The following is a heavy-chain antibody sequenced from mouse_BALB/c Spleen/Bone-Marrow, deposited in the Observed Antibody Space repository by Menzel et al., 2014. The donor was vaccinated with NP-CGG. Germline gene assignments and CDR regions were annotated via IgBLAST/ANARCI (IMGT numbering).Heavy chain of an antibody. Sequence: VKLMESGAELVKPGTSVKLSCETSGYTFTSYWMHWVKQRPGQGPEWIGEINPSNGRTNYNEKFKNKATLTVDKSSSTAYMQLSSLTSEDSAVYFCARTYGDSPYFYGMDYWGQGTSVTVSS. CDR2: INPSNGRT. V-gene: IGHV1S81*02. J-gene: IGHJ4*01. CDR3: ARTYGDSPYFYGMDY. D-gene: IGHD2-13*01. CDR1: GYTFTSYW.